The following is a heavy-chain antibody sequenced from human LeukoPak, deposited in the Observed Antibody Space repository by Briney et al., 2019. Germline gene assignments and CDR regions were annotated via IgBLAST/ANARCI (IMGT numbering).Heavy chain of an antibody. Sequence: SETLSLTCTVSGDSINNGSYYWTWIRQPAGKSLEWIGRVYSRGSPNYNSSLKSRVSISIDKSRNQVSLKMNSMTAADTAVYYCARTDSSWSHYYMDVWGKGTTVTVSS. D-gene: IGHD6-13*01. CDR3: ARTDSSWSHYYMDV. CDR2: VYSRGSP. V-gene: IGHV4-61*02. CDR1: GDSINNGSYY. J-gene: IGHJ6*03.